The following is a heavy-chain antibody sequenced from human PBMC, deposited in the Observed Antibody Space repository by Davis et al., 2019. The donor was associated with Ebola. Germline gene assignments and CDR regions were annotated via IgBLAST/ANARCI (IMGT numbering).Heavy chain of an antibody. CDR1: GFTFSSYW. V-gene: IGHV3-66*01. D-gene: IGHD5-18*01. CDR3: AREGQLWGLVDY. J-gene: IGHJ4*02. CDR2: IYSGDST. Sequence: GGSLRLSCAASGFTFSSYWMSWVRRAPGKGLEWVSIIYSGDSTYYADSVKGRFTISRDNSKNTLYLQMNSLRAEDTAVYYCAREGQLWGLVDYWGQGTLVTVSS.